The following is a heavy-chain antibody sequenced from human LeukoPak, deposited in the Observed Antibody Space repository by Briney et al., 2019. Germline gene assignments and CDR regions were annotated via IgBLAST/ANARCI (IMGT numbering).Heavy chain of an antibody. CDR1: GFTFSSDW. Sequence: GSLTLSCAASGFTFSSDWMHWVRHAPGQGLVLVSRVNGDDSNTTYDDSVQGGFTISRDNAKNTLYLQMNSLRAEDTAVYQCARYKSWYSDDAFDIWGQGTRVSVS. D-gene: IGHD2-15*01. J-gene: IGHJ3*02. V-gene: IGHV3-74*03. CDR2: VNGDDSNT. CDR3: ARYKSWYSDDAFDI.